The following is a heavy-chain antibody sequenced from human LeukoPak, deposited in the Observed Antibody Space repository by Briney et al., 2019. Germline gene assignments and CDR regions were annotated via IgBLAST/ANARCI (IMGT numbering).Heavy chain of an antibody. D-gene: IGHD2-21*02. Sequence: SETLSLTCTGSGGSISSYYWSWIGQPPGKGLEGMGYIYYSGRTNYNPSLKSRVTISVDTSKNQFSLKLSSVTAADTAVYYCARVAYCGGDCYSAPDYWGQGTLVTVSS. J-gene: IGHJ4*02. V-gene: IGHV4-59*01. CDR2: IYYSGRT. CDR3: ARVAYCGGDCYSAPDY. CDR1: GGSISSYY.